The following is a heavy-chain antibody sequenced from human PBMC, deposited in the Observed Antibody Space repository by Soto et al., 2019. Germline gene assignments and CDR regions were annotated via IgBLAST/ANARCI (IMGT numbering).Heavy chain of an antibody. J-gene: IGHJ5*02. CDR3: ARTIGGRSGGIAAAAPNWFDP. CDR2: ISAYNGNT. CDR1: GYTFTSYG. D-gene: IGHD6-13*01. V-gene: IGHV1-18*01. Sequence: ASVKVSCKASGYTFTSYGISWVRQAPGQGLEWMGWISAYNGNTNYAQKLQGRVTMTTDTSTSTAYMELRSLRSDDTAVYYCARTIGGRSGGIAAAAPNWFDPWGQGTLVTVS.